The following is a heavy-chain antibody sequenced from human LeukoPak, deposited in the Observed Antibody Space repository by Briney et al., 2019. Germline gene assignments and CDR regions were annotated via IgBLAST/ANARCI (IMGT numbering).Heavy chain of an antibody. J-gene: IGHJ3*02. D-gene: IGHD3-10*01. CDR2: IIPIFGTA. CDR1: GGTFSSYV. V-gene: IGHV1-69*06. Sequence: ASVKVSCKASGGTFSSYVISWARQAPGQGLEWMGGIIPIFGTANYAQKFQGRVTITADKSTSTAYMELSSLRSEDTAVYYCARARKGSAFDIWGQGTMVTVSS. CDR3: ARARKGSAFDI.